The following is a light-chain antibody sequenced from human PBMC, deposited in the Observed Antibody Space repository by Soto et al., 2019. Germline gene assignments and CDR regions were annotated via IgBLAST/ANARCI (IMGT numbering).Light chain of an antibody. CDR3: QQYNNWPPIT. CDR2: SAS. Sequence: EIVMTQSPPTLSVSPGERATLSCRASQRISTNVAWYQHKPGQAPRLLIYSASTRATGIPARFSGSGSGTDITLTISSLQSEDFAVYYCQQYNNWPPITFGGGTKVEIK. V-gene: IGKV3-15*01. J-gene: IGKJ4*01. CDR1: QRISTN.